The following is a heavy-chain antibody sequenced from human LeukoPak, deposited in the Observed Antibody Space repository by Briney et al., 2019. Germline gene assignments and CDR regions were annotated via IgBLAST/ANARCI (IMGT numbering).Heavy chain of an antibody. Sequence: SQTLSLTCAVSGGSISSGGSSWSWIRQPPGKGLEWIGYIYHSGSTYYNPSLKSRVTISVDRSKNQFSLKLSSVTAADTAVYYCAREYYDILTGYHHDAFDIWGQGTMVTVSS. D-gene: IGHD3-9*01. CDR1: GGSISSGGSS. CDR3: AREYYDILTGYHHDAFDI. J-gene: IGHJ3*02. CDR2: IYHSGST. V-gene: IGHV4-30-2*01.